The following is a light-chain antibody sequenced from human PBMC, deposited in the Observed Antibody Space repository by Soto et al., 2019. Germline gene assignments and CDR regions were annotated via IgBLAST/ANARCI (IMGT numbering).Light chain of an antibody. V-gene: IGKV4-1*01. Sequence: DIVMTQSPDSLAVSLGERATINCKSSQSVLYSSNNKKYLAWYQQQPGQPPKLLIYWASTRESGVPDRFSGSGSGTDFTLTISSLQAEDVAVYYCQQYYSTPPYTFGQGTKLEIK. J-gene: IGKJ2*01. CDR1: QSVLYSSNNKKY. CDR3: QQYYSTPPYT. CDR2: WAS.